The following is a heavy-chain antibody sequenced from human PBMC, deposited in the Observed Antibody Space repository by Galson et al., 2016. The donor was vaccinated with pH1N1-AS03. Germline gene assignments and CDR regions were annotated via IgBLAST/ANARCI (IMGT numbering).Heavy chain of an antibody. J-gene: IGHJ6*02. Sequence: SLRLSCAASGFTFSKFEMNWVRQAPGKGLEWISYITGRGSPRYYADSVKGRFTISRDNAKNSLHLQMNSLRDEDTAVYYCAGDEGFANGINVWGQGTTVTVSS. CDR3: AGDEGFANGINV. V-gene: IGHV3-48*03. D-gene: IGHD3-3*01. CDR1: GFTFSKFE. CDR2: ITGRGSPR.